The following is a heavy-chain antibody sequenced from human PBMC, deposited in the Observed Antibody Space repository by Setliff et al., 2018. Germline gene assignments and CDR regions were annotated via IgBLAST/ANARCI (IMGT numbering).Heavy chain of an antibody. J-gene: IGHJ4*02. CDR1: RYTFNSYA. D-gene: IGHD3-10*01. CDR3: ARASITMVRGVIGY. V-gene: IGHV7-4-1*02. Sequence: ASVKVSCKASRYTFNSYAMNWVRQAPGQGLEWMGWINTNTGNPTYAQGFTGRSVFSLDTSVSTAYLQISSLKAEDTAVYYCARASITMVRGVIGYWGQGTLVTVSS. CDR2: INTNTGNP.